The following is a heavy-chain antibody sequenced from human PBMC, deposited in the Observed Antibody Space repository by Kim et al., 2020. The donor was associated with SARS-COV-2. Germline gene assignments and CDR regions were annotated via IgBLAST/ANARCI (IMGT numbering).Heavy chain of an antibody. CDR3: MRPPRPFAFGSGSFRYGVDV. D-gene: IGHD3-10*01. CDR2: INHDGRT. J-gene: IGHJ6*02. CDR1: GGPFNGDY. Sequence: SETLSLTCGVHGGPFNGDYWTWIRQSPGKGLEWIGEINHDGRTSYNPSLKSRVTISLDTSQSQFSLKLTSATAADTAVYYCMRPPRPFAFGSGSFRYGVDVWGQGTTVTVSS. V-gene: IGHV4-34*01.